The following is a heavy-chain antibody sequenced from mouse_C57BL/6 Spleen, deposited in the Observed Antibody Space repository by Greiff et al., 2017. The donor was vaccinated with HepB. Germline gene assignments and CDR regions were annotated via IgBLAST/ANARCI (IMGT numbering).Heavy chain of an antibody. CDR1: GYTFTSYW. CDR3: ARSGSNGYFDY. V-gene: IGHV1-69*01. Sequence: VQLQQPGAELVMPGASVKLSCKASGYTFTSYWMHWVKQRPGQGLEWIGEIDPSDSYTNYNQKFKGKSTLTVDKSSSTAYMQLSSLTSEDSAVYYCARSGSNGYFDYWGQGTTLTVSS. J-gene: IGHJ2*01. CDR2: IDPSDSYT. D-gene: IGHD2-5*01.